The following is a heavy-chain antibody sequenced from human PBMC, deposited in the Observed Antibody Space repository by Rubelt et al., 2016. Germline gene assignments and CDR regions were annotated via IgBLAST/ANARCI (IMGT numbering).Heavy chain of an antibody. CDR2: IIPIFGTA. Sequence: GLEWMGGIIPIFGTANYAQKFQGRVTITADKSTSTAYMELSSLRSEDTAVYYCASGCSIPCGEWGQGTLVTVSS. V-gene: IGHV1-69*06. J-gene: IGHJ4*02. D-gene: IGHD6-13*01. CDR3: ASGCSIPCGE.